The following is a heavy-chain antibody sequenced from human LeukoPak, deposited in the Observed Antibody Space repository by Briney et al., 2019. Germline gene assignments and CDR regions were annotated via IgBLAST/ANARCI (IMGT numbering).Heavy chain of an antibody. CDR1: GGSFSGYY. CDR2: INHSGST. D-gene: IGHD3-22*01. CDR3: ARGLGSGYYYGDSNWFDP. V-gene: IGHV4-34*01. Sequence: PSETLSLTCAVYGGSFSGYYWSWIRQPPGKGLEWIGEINHSGSTNYNPSLKSRVTISVDTSKNQFSLKLSSVTAADTAVYYCARGLGSGYYYGDSNWFDPWGQGALVTVSS. J-gene: IGHJ5*02.